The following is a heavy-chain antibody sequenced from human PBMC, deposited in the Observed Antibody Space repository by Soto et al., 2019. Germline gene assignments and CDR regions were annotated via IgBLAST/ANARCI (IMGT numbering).Heavy chain of an antibody. J-gene: IGHJ3*02. CDR3: AHEGAKGNPYREEAFDM. V-gene: IGHV2-5*02. CDR1: GFSLSTSGVG. Sequence: QITLKESDPTVVKPTQTLTLTCTFSGFSLSTSGVGVGWIRQTPGKALEWLALIYWDDDKRYSPSLKSRLTITKDTSKNQVVLTMTNMDPVDTGTYYCAHEGAKGNPYREEAFDMWGQGTMVTVSS. CDR2: IYWDDDK. D-gene: IGHD1-1*01.